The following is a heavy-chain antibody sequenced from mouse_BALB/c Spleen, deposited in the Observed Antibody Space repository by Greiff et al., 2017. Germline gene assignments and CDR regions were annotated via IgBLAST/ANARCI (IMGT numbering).Heavy chain of an antibody. D-gene: IGHD2-14*01. CDR1: GFTFSSFG. V-gene: IGHV5-17*02. J-gene: IGHJ3*01. Sequence: DVKLVESGGGLVQPGGSRKLSCAASGFTFSSFGMHWVRQAPEKGLEWVAYISSGSSTIYYADTVKGRFTISRDNPKNTLFLQMTSLRSEDTAMYYCARDRYWFAYWGQGTLVTVSA. CDR2: ISSGSSTI. CDR3: ARDRYWFAY.